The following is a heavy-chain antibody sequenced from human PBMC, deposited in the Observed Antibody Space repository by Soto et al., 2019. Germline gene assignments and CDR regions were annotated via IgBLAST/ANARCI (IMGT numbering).Heavy chain of an antibody. J-gene: IGHJ6*02. CDR2: INPNSGGT. CDR1: GYTFTGYY. D-gene: IGHD2-2*01. Sequence: GASVTVSCKASGYTFTGYYMHWVRQAPGQGLEWMGWINPNSGGTNYAQKFQGWVTMTRDTSISTAYMELSRLRSDDTAVYYCARGERFVVVPAAMNYYYGMDVWGQGTTVTVSS. V-gene: IGHV1-2*04. CDR3: ARGERFVVVPAAMNYYYGMDV.